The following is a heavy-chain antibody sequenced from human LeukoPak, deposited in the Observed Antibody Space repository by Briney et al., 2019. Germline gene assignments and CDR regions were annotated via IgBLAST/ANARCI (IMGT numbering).Heavy chain of an antibody. CDR2: IYPGDSDT. D-gene: IGHD5-18*01. J-gene: IGHJ4*02. CDR3: ASPLGYRYGGLHY. CDR1: GYRFSTYW. V-gene: IGHV5-51*01. Sequence: GESLKISCKGSGYRFSTYWIVGVRQMPGKGLEWMGIIYPGDSDTRYSPSFEGQVTISADKSISTAYLQWSSLKASDTAMYYCASPLGYRYGGLHYWGQGTLVTVSS.